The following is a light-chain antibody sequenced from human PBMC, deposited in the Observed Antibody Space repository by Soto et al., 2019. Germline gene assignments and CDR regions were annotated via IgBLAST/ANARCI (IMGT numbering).Light chain of an antibody. Sequence: DIQMTQSPSTLSASVGDRVTITCRASQSISSWLAWYQQKPGKAPKLLIYKASSLESGVPSRFSGSESGTEFTLTISSLQPDDFATYYCQQYNSYCWTFGQGNKVEIK. CDR3: QQYNSYCWT. V-gene: IGKV1-5*03. CDR2: KAS. J-gene: IGKJ1*01. CDR1: QSISSW.